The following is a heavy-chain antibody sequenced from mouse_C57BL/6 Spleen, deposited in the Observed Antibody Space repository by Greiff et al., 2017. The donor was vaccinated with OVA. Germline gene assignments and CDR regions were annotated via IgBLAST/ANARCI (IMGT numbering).Heavy chain of an antibody. CDR3: ARGGSSYVYYAMDY. D-gene: IGHD1-1*01. J-gene: IGHJ4*01. V-gene: IGHV1-26*01. CDR1: GYTFTDYY. CDR2: INPNNGGT. Sequence: EVQLQQSGPELVKPGASVKISCKASGYTFTDYYMNWVKQSHGKSLEWIGDINPNNGGTSYNQKFKGKATLTVDKSSSTAYMALRSLTSEDSAVYYCARGGSSYVYYAMDYWGQGTSVTVSS.